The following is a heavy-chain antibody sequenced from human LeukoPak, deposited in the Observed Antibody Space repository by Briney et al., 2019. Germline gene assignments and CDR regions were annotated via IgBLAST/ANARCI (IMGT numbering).Heavy chain of an antibody. CDR1: GYTFTSHY. V-gene: IGHV1-46*01. J-gene: IGHJ4*02. D-gene: IGHD3-22*01. CDR2: INPSGGST. CDR3: ARDRPLTYYYDSSGYDGDDY. Sequence: ASVTVSCKSSGYTFTSHYTHWVRQAPGQGLEWMGIINPSGGSTSYAQKFQGRVTMTRDTSTSTVYMELSSLRSEDTAVYYCARDRPLTYYYDSSGYDGDDYWGQGTLVTVSS.